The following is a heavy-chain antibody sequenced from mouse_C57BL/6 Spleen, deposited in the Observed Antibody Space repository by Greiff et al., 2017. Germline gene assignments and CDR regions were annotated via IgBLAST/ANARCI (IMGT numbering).Heavy chain of an antibody. CDR1: GYSITSGYY. CDR3: AREGGAQALYYAMDY. D-gene: IGHD3-2*02. CDR2: ISYDGSN. V-gene: IGHV3-6*01. J-gene: IGHJ4*01. Sequence: ESGPGLVKPSQSLSLTCSFTGYSITSGYYWNWIRQFPGNKLEWMGYISYDGSNNYNPSLKNRISITRDTAKNQFFLKLNSVTTRDTATYYWAREGGAQALYYAMDYWGQGTSVTVSS.